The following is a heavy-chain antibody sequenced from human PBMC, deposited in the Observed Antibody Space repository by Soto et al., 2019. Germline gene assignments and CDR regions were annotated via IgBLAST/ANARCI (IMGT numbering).Heavy chain of an antibody. Sequence: PSETLSLTCAVSGGSTSSGGYSWSWIRQPPGKGLEWIGYIYHSGSTYYNPSLKSRVTISVDRSKNQFSLKLSSVTAADTAVYYCARGGPYSSSSGNWFDPWGQGTLVTAPQ. V-gene: IGHV4-30-2*01. CDR1: GGSTSSGGYS. CDR3: ARGGPYSSSSGNWFDP. CDR2: IYHSGST. J-gene: IGHJ5*02. D-gene: IGHD6-6*01.